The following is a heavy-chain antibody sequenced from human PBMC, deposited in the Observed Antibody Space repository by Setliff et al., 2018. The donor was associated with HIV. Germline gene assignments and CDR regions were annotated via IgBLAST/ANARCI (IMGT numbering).Heavy chain of an antibody. CDR3: ALISYDVLTGYPWAFDA. J-gene: IGHJ5*02. CDR2: ILASDER. D-gene: IGHD3-9*01. Sequence: ESGPTVVNPTETLTLTCTVSGFSLADVRLSVSWIRQPPGKTLEWLGHILASDERSYRTTLKNRLTISKDTSKSQVVLTLSEMDPVDTATYYCALISYDVLTGYPWAFDAWGPGALVTVSS. CDR1: GFSLADVRLS. V-gene: IGHV2-26*04.